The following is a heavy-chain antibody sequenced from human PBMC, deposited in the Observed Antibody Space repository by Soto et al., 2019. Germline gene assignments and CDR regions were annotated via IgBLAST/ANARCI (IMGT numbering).Heavy chain of an antibody. D-gene: IGHD3-22*01. J-gene: IGHJ4*02. Sequence: PEGPLRLSCAASGFTFSNAWMSWVRQAPGKGLEWVGRIKSKTDGGTTDYAAPVKGRFTISRDDSKNTLYLQMNSLKTEDTAVYYCTTEGGYYDSSGFDYWGQGTLVTVSS. V-gene: IGHV3-15*01. CDR2: IKSKTDGGTT. CDR3: TTEGGYYDSSGFDY. CDR1: GFTFSNAW.